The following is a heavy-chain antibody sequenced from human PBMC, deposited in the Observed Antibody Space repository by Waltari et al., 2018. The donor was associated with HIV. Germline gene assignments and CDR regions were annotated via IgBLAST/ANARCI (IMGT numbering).Heavy chain of an antibody. V-gene: IGHV1-69*02. D-gene: IGHD3-10*01. CDR3: ASARETMGVDFDF. CDR1: GGSFTSYS. J-gene: IGHJ4*02. CDR2: VIPMSGKA. Sequence: QVQLVQSGAEVRTPGSSVKVSCKASGGSFTSYSIHWVRQAPGQGLEWMGRVIPMSGKAMKAQKFQARVTISADKSTTTAYMELTSLRTEDTAVYYCASARETMGVDFDFWGQGTLVTVSS.